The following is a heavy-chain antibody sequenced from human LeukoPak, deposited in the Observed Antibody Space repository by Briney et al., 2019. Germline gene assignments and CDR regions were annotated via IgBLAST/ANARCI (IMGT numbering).Heavy chain of an antibody. CDR3: AKDVRTIIAVAGTFDD. J-gene: IGHJ4*02. Sequence: GGSLRLSCAASGFTFSSYWMSWVRQAPGKGLEWVANIKQDGSEKYYVDSVKGRFTISRDKSKNTLYLQMSSLRAEDTAVYYCAKDVRTIIAVAGTFDDWGQGTLVTVSS. CDR1: GFTFSSYW. V-gene: IGHV3-7*01. D-gene: IGHD6-19*01. CDR2: IKQDGSEK.